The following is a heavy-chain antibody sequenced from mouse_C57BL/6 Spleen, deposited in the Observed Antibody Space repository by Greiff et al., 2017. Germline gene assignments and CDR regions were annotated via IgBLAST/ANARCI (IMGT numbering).Heavy chain of an antibody. V-gene: IGHV1-72*01. CDR1: GYTFTSYW. D-gene: IGHD3-2*02. Sequence: VQLQQPGAELVKPGASVKLSCKASGYTFTSYWMHWVKQRPGRGLEWSGRIDPNSGGTKYNEKFKSKATLTVDKPSSTAYMQLSSLTSEDSAVYYCAREWTAQVSLDYWGQGTTLTVSS. CDR3: AREWTAQVSLDY. CDR2: IDPNSGGT. J-gene: IGHJ2*01.